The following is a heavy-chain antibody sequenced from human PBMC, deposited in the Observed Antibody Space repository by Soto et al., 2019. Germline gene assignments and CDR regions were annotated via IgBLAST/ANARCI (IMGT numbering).Heavy chain of an antibody. CDR1: GGTFSDFT. CDR2: IIPIFDTA. J-gene: IGHJ6*02. Sequence: ASVKVSCKASGGTFSDFTINWVRQAPGQRLEWMGGIIPIFDTANYAEKFQGRVTITADESTSTSFMEVSSLRSEDTAVYYCARNATNTGYSYGLDVWGQGTMVTVSS. V-gene: IGHV1-69*13. CDR3: ARNATNTGYSYGLDV.